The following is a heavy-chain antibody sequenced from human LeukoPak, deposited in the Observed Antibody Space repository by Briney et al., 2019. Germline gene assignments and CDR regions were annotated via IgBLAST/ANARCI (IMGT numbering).Heavy chain of an antibody. D-gene: IGHD3-10*01. Sequence: SETLSLTCAVYGGSFSGYYWSWIRQPPGKGLEWIGEINHSGSTNYNPSLKSRVTISVDTSKNQFSLKLSSVTAAGTAVYYCARGGRAGVAKFDYWGQGTLVTVSS. CDR2: INHSGST. CDR3: ARGGRAGVAKFDY. J-gene: IGHJ4*02. CDR1: GGSFSGYY. V-gene: IGHV4-34*01.